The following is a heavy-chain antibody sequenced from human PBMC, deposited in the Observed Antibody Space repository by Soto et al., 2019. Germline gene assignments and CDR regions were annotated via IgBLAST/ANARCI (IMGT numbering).Heavy chain of an antibody. CDR2: VSIGGST. D-gene: IGHD2-15*01. CDR3: AKGRGAGGHFDY. CDR1: GFTFSSYA. V-gene: IGHV3-23*01. Sequence: DVQLLESGGGLVQPEGSLRLSCAASGFTFSSYAMGWVRQGPGKGLEWVAVVSIGGSTHYADSVRGRFTISSDKAKNTLSLQTNSLTGEETAVYFCAKGRGAGGHFDYWGQGALVTVSS. J-gene: IGHJ4*02.